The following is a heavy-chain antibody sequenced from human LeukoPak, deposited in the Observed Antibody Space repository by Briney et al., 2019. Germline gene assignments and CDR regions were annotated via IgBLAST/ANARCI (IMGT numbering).Heavy chain of an antibody. Sequence: PGGSLRLSCAASGFSFSNYWMSWVRQAPGKGLEWVANIKQDGSEIYSVASVKGRFTISRDNAKNSLYLQMGSLRSVDMAVYYCARAPTVTAESAFGYWGQGTLVTVSS. CDR3: ARAPTVTAESAFGY. J-gene: IGHJ4*02. CDR2: IKQDGSEI. D-gene: IGHD4-17*01. V-gene: IGHV3-7*01. CDR1: GFSFSNYW.